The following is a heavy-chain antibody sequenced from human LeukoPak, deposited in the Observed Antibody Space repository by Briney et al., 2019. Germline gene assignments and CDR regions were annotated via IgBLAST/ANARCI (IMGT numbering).Heavy chain of an antibody. Sequence: PSQTLSLTCTVSGGSISSGGYYWSWSRQHPGKGLEWNGYIYYSGSTYYNPSLKSRVTISVDTSKNQFSLKLSSVTAADTAVYYCARGIEYYYDSSTPDAFDIWGQGTMVTVSS. CDR2: IYYSGST. CDR3: ARGIEYYYDSSTPDAFDI. V-gene: IGHV4-31*03. CDR1: GGSISSGGYY. D-gene: IGHD3-22*01. J-gene: IGHJ3*02.